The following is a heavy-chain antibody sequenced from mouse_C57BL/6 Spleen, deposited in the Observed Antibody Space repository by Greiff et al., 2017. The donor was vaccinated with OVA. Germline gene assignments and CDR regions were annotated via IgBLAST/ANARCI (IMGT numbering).Heavy chain of an antibody. J-gene: IGHJ4*01. CDR1: GFTFSSYA. Sequence: EVKLMESGEGLVKPGGSLKLSCAASGFTFSSYAMSWVRQTPEKRLEWVAYISSGGDDIYYADTVKGRVTISRDNARNTLYLQMSSLKSEDTAMYYCTREGDCDPYYAMDYWGQGTSVTVSS. D-gene: IGHD2-13*01. V-gene: IGHV5-9-1*02. CDR3: TREGDCDPYYAMDY. CDR2: ISSGGDDI.